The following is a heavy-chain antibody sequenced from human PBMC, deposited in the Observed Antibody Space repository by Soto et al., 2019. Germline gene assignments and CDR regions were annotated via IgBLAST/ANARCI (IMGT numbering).Heavy chain of an antibody. CDR2: MNPNSGNT. CDR1: GYTFTSYD. CDR3: AREDCSSTSCYAVSNGMDV. V-gene: IGHV1-8*01. Sequence: ASVKVSCKASGYTFTSYDINWVRQATGQGLEWMGWMNPNSGNTGYAQKFQGWVTMTRDTSISTAYMELSRLRSDDTAVYYCAREDCSSTSCYAVSNGMDVWGQGTTVTVSS. J-gene: IGHJ6*02. D-gene: IGHD2-2*01.